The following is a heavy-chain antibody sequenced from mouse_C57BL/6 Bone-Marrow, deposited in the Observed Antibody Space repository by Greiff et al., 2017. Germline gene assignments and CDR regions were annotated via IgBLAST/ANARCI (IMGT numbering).Heavy chain of an antibody. CDR2: IDPSDSYP. CDR3: AREGYGYVLFAY. V-gene: IGHV1-69*01. J-gene: IGHJ3*01. D-gene: IGHD2-2*01. CDR1: GYTFTSYW. Sequence: QVQLQQPGAELVMPGASVKLSCKASGYTFTSYWMHWVKQRPGQGLEWIGEIDPSDSYPNYNQKFKGKSTLTVDKSSSTAYMQLSSLTSEDSAVYYCAREGYGYVLFAYWGQGTLVTVSA.